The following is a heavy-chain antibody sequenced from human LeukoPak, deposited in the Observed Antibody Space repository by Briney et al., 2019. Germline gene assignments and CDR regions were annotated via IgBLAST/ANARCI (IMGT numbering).Heavy chain of an antibody. V-gene: IGHV4-59*08. CDR2: IYYSGST. D-gene: IGHD6-19*01. CDR3: ARHKYSSGWPPEGAFDI. Sequence: PSETLSLTCSVSGGSISSYYWSWIRQPPGKGLEWIGYIYYSGSTNYNPSLKSRVTISVDTSKNQFSLKLSSVTAADTAVYYCARHKYSSGWPPEGAFDIWGQGTMVTVSS. CDR1: GGSISSYY. J-gene: IGHJ3*02.